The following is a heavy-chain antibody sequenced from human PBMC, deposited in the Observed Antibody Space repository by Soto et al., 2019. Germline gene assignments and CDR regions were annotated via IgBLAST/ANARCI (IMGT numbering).Heavy chain of an antibody. J-gene: IGHJ4*02. Sequence: SETLSLTCTVSGGSISSGGYYWSWIRQHPGKGLEWIGYIYYSGSTYYNPSLKSRVTISVDTSKNQFSLKLSSVTAADTAVYYCAWTVNFLYYFDNWGQGTMVTVSS. CDR3: AWTVNFLYYFDN. D-gene: IGHD1-7*01. V-gene: IGHV4-31*03. CDR1: GGSISSGGYY. CDR2: IYYSGST.